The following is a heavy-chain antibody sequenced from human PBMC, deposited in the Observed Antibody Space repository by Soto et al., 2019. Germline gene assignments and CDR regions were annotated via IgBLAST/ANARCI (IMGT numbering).Heavy chain of an antibody. CDR1: GFTFDDYA. CDR3: ARDLEYGNYDAFDI. V-gene: IGHV3-9*01. J-gene: IGHJ3*02. CDR2: ISWNSGSI. Sequence: EVQLVESGGGLVQPGRSLRLSCAASGFTFDDYAMHWVRQAPGKGLEWVSGISWNSGSIGYADSVKGRFTISRDNAKNSLYLQMNSLRAEDTALYYCARDLEYGNYDAFDIWGQGTMVTVSS. D-gene: IGHD4-4*01.